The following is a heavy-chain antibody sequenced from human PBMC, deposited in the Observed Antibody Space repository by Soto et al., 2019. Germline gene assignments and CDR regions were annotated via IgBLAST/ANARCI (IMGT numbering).Heavy chain of an antibody. Sequence: GESLKISCEVSGYTFTIYWIGWVRQKPGKGLEWMGIIYPGDSDTRYSPSFQGQVTISADKSLNTAYLQWNSLKASDTAVYYCTKPANTVQDLFALWGRGTPVPVSS. V-gene: IGHV5-51*01. CDR3: TKPANTVQDLFAL. CDR1: GYTFTIYW. D-gene: IGHD4-17*01. CDR2: IYPGDSDT. J-gene: IGHJ5*02.